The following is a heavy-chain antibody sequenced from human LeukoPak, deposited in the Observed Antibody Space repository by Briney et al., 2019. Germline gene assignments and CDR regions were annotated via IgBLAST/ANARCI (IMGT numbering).Heavy chain of an antibody. CDR2: INHSGST. D-gene: IGHD3-10*01. V-gene: IGHV4-34*01. J-gene: IGHJ5*02. CDR3: AVYGSGSYSWFDP. Sequence: PSETLSLTCAVYGGSFSGYYWSWIRQPPGKGLEWIGEINHSGSTNYNPSLKSRVTISVGTSKNQFSLKLSSVTAADTAVYYCAVYGSGSYSWFDPWGQGTLVTVSS. CDR1: GGSFSGYY.